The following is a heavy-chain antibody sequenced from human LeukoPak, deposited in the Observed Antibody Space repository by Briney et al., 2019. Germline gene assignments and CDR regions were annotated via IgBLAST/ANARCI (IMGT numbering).Heavy chain of an antibody. Sequence: SETLSLTCTVSGGSISSYYWSWIRQPPGKGLEWIGYIYYSGSTNYNPSLKSRVTISVDTSKNQFSLKLSSVTAADTAVYYCARDGFFLEAFDIWGQGTMVTVSS. V-gene: IGHV4-59*01. CDR2: IYYSGST. CDR1: GGSISSYY. CDR3: ARDGFFLEAFDI. D-gene: IGHD3-10*01. J-gene: IGHJ3*02.